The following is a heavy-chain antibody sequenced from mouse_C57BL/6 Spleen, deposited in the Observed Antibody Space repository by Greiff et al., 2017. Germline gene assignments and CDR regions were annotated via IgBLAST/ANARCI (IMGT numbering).Heavy chain of an antibody. J-gene: IGHJ3*01. CDR1: GFTFSDYG. V-gene: IGHV5-17*01. CDR3: ARREAYYSNLFAY. CDR2: ISSGSSTI. D-gene: IGHD2-5*01. Sequence: EVKLMESGGGLVKPGGSLKLSCAASGFTFSDYGMHWVRQAPEKGLEWVAYISSGSSTIYYADTVKGRFTISRDNAKNTLFLQMTSLRSEDTAMYYCARREAYYSNLFAYWGQGTLVTVSA.